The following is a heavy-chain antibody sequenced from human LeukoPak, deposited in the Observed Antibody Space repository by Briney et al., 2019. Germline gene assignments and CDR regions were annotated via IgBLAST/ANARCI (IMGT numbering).Heavy chain of an antibody. J-gene: IGHJ4*02. V-gene: IGHV4-59*01. CDR3: ARGLGYYDSSVGY. D-gene: IGHD3-22*01. Sequence: PSETLSLTCTVSGGSISGYYWSWVRQSPEKGLESIGFIYSTGSTSYNPSLKSRVTISIDTSKNQFSLKLSSVTAADTAVYFCARGLGYYDSSVGYWGQGTLVTVSS. CDR2: IYSTGST. CDR1: GGSISGYY.